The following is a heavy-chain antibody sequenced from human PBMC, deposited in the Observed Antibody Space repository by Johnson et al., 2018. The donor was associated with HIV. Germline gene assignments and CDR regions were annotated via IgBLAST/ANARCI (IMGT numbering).Heavy chain of an antibody. CDR1: GFTFGDYA. J-gene: IGHJ3*01. V-gene: IGHV3-66*01. D-gene: IGHD5-24*01. Sequence: VQLVESGGGLVQPGRSLRLSCTASGFTFGDYAMSWFRQAPGKGLEWVSVLFSGGTTYYADSVRGRFTISRDNSKNTLFLQMNSLRAEDTAVFYCARACRDGYTCDVYDVWGQGTMVTVSS. CDR2: LFSGGTT. CDR3: ARACRDGYTCDVYDV.